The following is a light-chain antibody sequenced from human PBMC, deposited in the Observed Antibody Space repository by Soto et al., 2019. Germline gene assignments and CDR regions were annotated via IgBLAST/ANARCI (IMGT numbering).Light chain of an antibody. J-gene: IGLJ1*01. CDR1: SSDIGAFNH. CDR2: EVI. V-gene: IGLV2-14*01. CDR3: SSYTSSSSYV. Sequence: QSALTQPASVSDSPGQSITISCIGTSSDIGAFNHVSWHQQHPGKAPKLIIYEVINRPSGVSNRFSGSKTGNTASLIISGLQAEDEADYYCSSYTSSSSYVFGSGTKLTVL.